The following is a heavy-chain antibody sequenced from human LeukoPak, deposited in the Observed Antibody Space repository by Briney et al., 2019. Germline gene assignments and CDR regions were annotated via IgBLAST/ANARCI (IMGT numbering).Heavy chain of an antibody. CDR3: APGGSGSLPPSYFDY. CDR2: ISSSGSTM. CDR1: GFTFSSYG. J-gene: IGHJ4*02. D-gene: IGHD1-26*01. V-gene: IGHV3-48*01. Sequence: GGSLRLSCASSGFTFSSYGMHWVRQAPGKGPEWISYISSSGSTMYYANSVKGRFTVSRDNAKNSVYLQMNSLRAEDTAVYFCAPGGSGSLPPSYFDYWGQGTLVTVSS.